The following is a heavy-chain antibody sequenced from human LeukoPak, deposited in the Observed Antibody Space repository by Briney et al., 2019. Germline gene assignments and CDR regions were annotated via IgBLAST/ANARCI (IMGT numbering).Heavy chain of an antibody. J-gene: IGHJ2*01. D-gene: IGHD3-22*01. CDR1: GGSISSYY. Sequence: SETLSLTCTVSGGSISSYYWSWIRQPPGKGLEWIGYIYYSGSTNYSPSLKSRVTISVDTSKNQFSLKLSSVTAADTAVYYCARLSSGYYYGLYWYFDLWGRGTLVTVSS. CDR3: ARLSSGYYYGLYWYFDL. V-gene: IGHV4-59*01. CDR2: IYYSGST.